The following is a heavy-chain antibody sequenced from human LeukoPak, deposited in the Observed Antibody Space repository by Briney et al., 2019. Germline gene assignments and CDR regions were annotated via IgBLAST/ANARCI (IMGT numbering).Heavy chain of an antibody. CDR2: INHSGST. V-gene: IGHV4-34*01. D-gene: IGHD2-2*02. CDR3: ARERCSSTSCYRYYYYGMDV. J-gene: IGHJ6*04. CDR1: GGSFSGYY. Sequence: SETLSLTCAVYGGSFSGYYWSWIRQPPGKGLEWIGEINHSGSTNYNPSLKSRVTISVDTSKNRFSLKLSSVTAADTAVYYCARERCSSTSCYRYYYYGMDVWGKGTTVTVSS.